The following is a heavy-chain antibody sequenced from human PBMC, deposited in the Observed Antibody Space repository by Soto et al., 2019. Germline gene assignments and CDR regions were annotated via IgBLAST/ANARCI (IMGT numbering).Heavy chain of an antibody. Sequence: PGGSLRLSCAASGFSFSGSAMHWVSQASGKGLEWVGHIRSKSNSYATAYVASVKGRFTISRDDSKNTAYLQMNSLNTEDTAVYYCTGSSSGYWGQGTLVTVSS. J-gene: IGHJ4*02. CDR3: TGSSSGY. CDR1: GFSFSGSA. CDR2: IRSKSNSYAT. V-gene: IGHV3-73*01. D-gene: IGHD6-6*01.